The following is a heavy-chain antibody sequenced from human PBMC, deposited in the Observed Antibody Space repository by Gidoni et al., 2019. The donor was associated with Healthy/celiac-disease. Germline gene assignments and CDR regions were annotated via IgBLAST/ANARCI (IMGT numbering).Heavy chain of an antibody. CDR2: VWYDGSTK. V-gene: IGHV3-33*01. J-gene: IGHJ4*02. CDR3: ARDQFDYYVSSCYFDY. Sequence: QVQLVESGGGVVQTGRSRRLSWAGAGFTFRSDGMNWVRQAPGKGLEWVAVVWYDGSTKYYADSVKGRFTISRDNSKNTLYLQMNSLRAEDTAVYYCARDQFDYYVSSCYFDYWGQGTLVTVSS. CDR1: GFTFRSDG. D-gene: IGHD3-22*01.